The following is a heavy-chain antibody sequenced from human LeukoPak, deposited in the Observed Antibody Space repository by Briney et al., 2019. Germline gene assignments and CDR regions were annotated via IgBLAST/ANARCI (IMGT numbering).Heavy chain of an antibody. J-gene: IGHJ6*03. Sequence: PGGSLRLSCAASGFTFSSYGMHWVRQAPGKELEWVAYIQNDGSNEQYADSVKGRFSISRDSSKNVLYLQMNSLRAEDTAVYYCAKDRCSNGIGCYYYYMDVWGKGTTVTISS. CDR1: GFTFSSYG. D-gene: IGHD2-8*01. V-gene: IGHV3-30*02. CDR2: IQNDGSNE. CDR3: AKDRCSNGIGCYYYYMDV.